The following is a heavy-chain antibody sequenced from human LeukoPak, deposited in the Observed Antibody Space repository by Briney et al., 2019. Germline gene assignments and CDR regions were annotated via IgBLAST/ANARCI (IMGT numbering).Heavy chain of an antibody. Sequence: GASVKVSCKASGYTFTSYAMHWVRQAPGQSLEWMGWINAGNGNTNYAQKLQGRVTMTTDTSTSTAYMELRSLRSDDTAVYYCARVALTYSGYDFRDKNLMRRAFEDYWGQGTLVTVSS. CDR3: ARVALTYSGYDFRDKNLMRRAFEDY. CDR2: INAGNGNT. D-gene: IGHD5-12*01. V-gene: IGHV1-3*01. J-gene: IGHJ4*02. CDR1: GYTFTSYA.